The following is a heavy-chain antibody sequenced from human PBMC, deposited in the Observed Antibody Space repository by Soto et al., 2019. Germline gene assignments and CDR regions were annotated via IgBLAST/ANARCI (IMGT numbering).Heavy chain of an antibody. CDR2: ISYDGSNK. V-gene: IGHV3-30*18. CDR1: GFTFSSYG. CDR3: AKARITETTASLSNWFDP. J-gene: IGHJ5*02. Sequence: QVQLVESGGGVVQPGRSLRLSCAASGFTFSSYGMHWVRQAPGKGLEWVAVISYDGSNKYYADSVKGRFTISRDNSKNTLYLKMNSLRAEDTAVYYCAKARITETTASLSNWFDPWGQGTLVTVSS. D-gene: IGHD1-7*01.